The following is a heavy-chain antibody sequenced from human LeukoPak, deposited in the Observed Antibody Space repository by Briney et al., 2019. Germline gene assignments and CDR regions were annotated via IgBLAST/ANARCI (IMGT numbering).Heavy chain of an antibody. CDR3: ARVGYSDGYTFFDY. V-gene: IGHV3-66*01. CDR2: IYSGGST. D-gene: IGHD5-18*01. Sequence: PGGSLRLSCAASGFTVRTNYMSWVRQAPGKGLEWVSIIYSGGSTYYAESVKGRFAISRDISKNTLFLQMYSLRAGDTGIYYCARVGYSDGYTFFDYWGQGTLVTVSS. CDR1: GFTVRTNY. J-gene: IGHJ4*02.